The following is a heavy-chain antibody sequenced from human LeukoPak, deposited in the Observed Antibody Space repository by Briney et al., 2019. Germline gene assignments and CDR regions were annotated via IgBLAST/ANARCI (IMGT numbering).Heavy chain of an antibody. CDR2: INPHSGDT. J-gene: IGHJ1*01. CDR1: GYTFTGYY. D-gene: IGHD6-13*01. Sequence: ASVKVSCKASGYTFTGYYMHWVRQAPGQGLEWMGWINPHSGDTNYAQKFQGRVTMTRDTSISTAYMEVSRLRSDDTAVYYCARDPGIADAGKYFQHWGQGTLVTVST. V-gene: IGHV1-2*02. CDR3: ARDPGIADAGKYFQH.